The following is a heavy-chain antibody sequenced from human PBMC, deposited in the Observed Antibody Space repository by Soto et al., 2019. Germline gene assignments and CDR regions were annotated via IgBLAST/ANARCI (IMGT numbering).Heavy chain of an antibody. V-gene: IGHV4-31*03. J-gene: IGHJ4*02. D-gene: IGHD2-2*01. CDR3: ARVGCSSTSCPYGPFDY. Sequence: TLSLTSTVSGGSISSGGYYWSWIRQHPGKGLEWIGYIYYSGSTYYNPSLKSRVTISVDTSKNQFSLNLSSVTAADTAVYYCARVGCSSTSCPYGPFDYWGQGTLVTVSS. CDR1: GGSISSGGYY. CDR2: IYYSGST.